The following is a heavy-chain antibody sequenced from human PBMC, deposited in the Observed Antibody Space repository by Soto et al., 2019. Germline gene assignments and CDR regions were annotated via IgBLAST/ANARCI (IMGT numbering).Heavy chain of an antibody. D-gene: IGHD5-12*01. V-gene: IGHV5-51*01. CDR2: IYPGDSDT. J-gene: IGHJ6*02. Sequence: GESLKISCKGSGYSFTSYWIGWVRQMPGKGLEWMGIIYPGDSDTRYSPSFQGQVTISADKSISTAYLQWSSLKAPDTAMYYCARPRNPVEMATRQKDYYYGMDVWGQGTTVTVSS. CDR3: ARPRNPVEMATRQKDYYYGMDV. CDR1: GYSFTSYW.